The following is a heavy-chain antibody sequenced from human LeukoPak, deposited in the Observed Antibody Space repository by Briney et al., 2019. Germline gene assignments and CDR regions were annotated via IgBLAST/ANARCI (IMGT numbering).Heavy chain of an antibody. CDR2: IKQDGSEK. V-gene: IGHV3-7*03. CDR1: GFTFDKAW. Sequence: GGSLRLSCAASGFTFDKAWMTWVRQAPGKGLQWVANIKQDGSEKYYVDSVKGRFTISRDNAKNSLYLQMNSLRAEDTALYYCAKTAVVTAMPTYFDYGGQGPLVTVSS. D-gene: IGHD2-21*02. J-gene: IGHJ4*02. CDR3: AKTAVVTAMPTYFDY.